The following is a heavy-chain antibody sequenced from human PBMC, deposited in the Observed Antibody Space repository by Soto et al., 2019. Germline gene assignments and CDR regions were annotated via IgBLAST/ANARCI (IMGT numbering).Heavy chain of an antibody. CDR1: GYTFTSYA. Sequence: QVQLEQSGAEVKKPGASVKVSCKASGYTFTSYAMHWLRQAPGQRLEWMGWINAGNGNTKYSQKFQGRVTITRDTSASTAYMELSSLRSEDTAVYYCARDMGYHYDSSGYGWFDPWGQGTLVTVSS. V-gene: IGHV1-3*01. CDR3: ARDMGYHYDSSGYGWFDP. D-gene: IGHD3-22*01. J-gene: IGHJ5*02. CDR2: INAGNGNT.